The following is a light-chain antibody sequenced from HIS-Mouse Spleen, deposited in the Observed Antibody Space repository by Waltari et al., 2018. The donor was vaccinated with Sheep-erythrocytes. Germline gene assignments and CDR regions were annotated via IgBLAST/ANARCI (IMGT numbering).Light chain of an antibody. J-gene: IGLJ2*01. V-gene: IGLV2-23*01. CDR1: SSYVGRYNL. Sequence: QSALTQPASVSGSPGQSITISCTGTSSYVGRYNLVSWYQQHPGKAPKLRIYEGSKRPSGVSNRFSGSKSGNTASLTISGLQAEDEADYYCCSYAGSSTLVFGGGTKLTVL. CDR2: EGS. CDR3: CSYAGSSTLV.